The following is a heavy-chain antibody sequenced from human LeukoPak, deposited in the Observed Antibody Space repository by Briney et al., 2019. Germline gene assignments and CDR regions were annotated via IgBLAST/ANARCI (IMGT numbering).Heavy chain of an antibody. CDR2: IYYSGST. Sequence: PSETLSLTCTVSGGSISSYYWSWIRQPPGKGLEWIGYIYYSGSTNYNPSLKSRVTISVDTSKNQFSLKLSSVTAADTAVYYCASVRVTTIDYWGQGTLVTVSS. CDR1: GGSISSYY. D-gene: IGHD4-17*01. CDR3: ASVRVTTIDY. J-gene: IGHJ4*02. V-gene: IGHV4-59*12.